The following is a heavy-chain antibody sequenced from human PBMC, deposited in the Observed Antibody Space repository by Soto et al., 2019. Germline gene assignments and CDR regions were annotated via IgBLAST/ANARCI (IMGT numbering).Heavy chain of an antibody. CDR2: ISTYNGNT. D-gene: IGHD3-3*01. V-gene: IGHV1-18*04. J-gene: IGHJ5*02. CDR3: ARDFYDFWSRYPPSCFDP. CDR1: GFTFISYG. Sequence: ASVKVSCKASGFTFISYGIFWVRQAPGRGLEWMGWISTYNGNTNYAQKLQGRVTMTTDTSTSTAYMELRSLRADDTAVYYCARDFYDFWSRYPPSCFDPWGQGTLVTVSS.